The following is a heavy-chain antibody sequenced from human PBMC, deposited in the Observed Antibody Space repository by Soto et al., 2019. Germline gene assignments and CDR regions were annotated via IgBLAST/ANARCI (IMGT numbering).Heavy chain of an antibody. CDR1: GGSFSGYY. V-gene: IGHV4-34*01. CDR2: INHSGST. Sequence: LSLTCAVYGGSFSGYYWSWIRQPPGKGLEWIGEINHSGSTDYNPSLKSRVTISVDTSKNQFSLKLSSVTAADTAVYYCARQSRSYDSSGYPDYWGQGTLVTVSS. J-gene: IGHJ4*02. CDR3: ARQSRSYDSSGYPDY. D-gene: IGHD3-22*01.